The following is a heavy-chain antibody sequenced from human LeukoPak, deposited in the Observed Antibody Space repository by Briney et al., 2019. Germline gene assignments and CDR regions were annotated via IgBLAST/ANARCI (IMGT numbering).Heavy chain of an antibody. D-gene: IGHD3-10*01. CDR1: GGSFSGYY. CDR2: INHSGST. V-gene: IGHV4-34*01. J-gene: IGHJ6*03. Sequence: SETLSLTCAVYGGSFSGYYWSWIRQPPGKGLEWIGEINHSGSTNYNPSLKSRVTISVDTSKNQFSLKLSSVTAADTAVYYCARARYYYGSGSYFPVSYYYYMDVWGKGTTVTVSS. CDR3: ARARYYYGSGSYFPVSYYYYMDV.